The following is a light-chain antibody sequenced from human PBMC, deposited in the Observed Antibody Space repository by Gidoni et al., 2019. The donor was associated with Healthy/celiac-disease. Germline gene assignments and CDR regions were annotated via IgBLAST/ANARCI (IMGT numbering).Light chain of an antibody. CDR2: GAS. CDR3: QQYNNLPFT. V-gene: IGKV3-15*01. Sequence: IVMTQSPATLSVSPGERATLSCRASQNVSSNLAWYQQTPGQAPSLLIYGASTRATGIPAMFSGSSSATYFILIISILPSEDFAVYYCQQYNNLPFTFGQGTKLEIK. CDR1: QNVSSN. J-gene: IGKJ2*01.